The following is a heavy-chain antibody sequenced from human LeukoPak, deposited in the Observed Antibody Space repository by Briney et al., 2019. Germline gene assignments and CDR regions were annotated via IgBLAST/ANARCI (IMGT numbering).Heavy chain of an antibody. CDR2: ISAYNGNT. CDR3: ARDSETYYYGSGSYSPQGAFDI. V-gene: IGHV1-18*01. D-gene: IGHD3-10*01. Sequence: ASVKVSCKASGYTFTSYGISWVRQARGQGLEWMGWISAYNGNTNYAQKLQGRVTMTTDTSTSTAYMELRSLRSDDTAVYYCARDSETYYYGSGSYSPQGAFDIWGQGTMVTVSS. CDR1: GYTFTSYG. J-gene: IGHJ3*02.